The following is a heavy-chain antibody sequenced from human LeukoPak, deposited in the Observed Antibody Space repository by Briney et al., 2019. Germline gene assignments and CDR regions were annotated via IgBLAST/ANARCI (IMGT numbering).Heavy chain of an antibody. CDR1: GGSISSYY. D-gene: IGHD6-13*01. CDR2: IYYSGST. J-gene: IGHJ5*02. CDR3: ARDRGSSWLYNWLDP. Sequence: SETLSLTCTVSGGSISSYYWSWIRQPPGKGLEWIGYIYYSGSTNYNPSLKSRVTISVDTSKNQFFLKLSSVTAADTAVYYCARDRGSSWLYNWLDPWGQGTLVTVSS. V-gene: IGHV4-59*01.